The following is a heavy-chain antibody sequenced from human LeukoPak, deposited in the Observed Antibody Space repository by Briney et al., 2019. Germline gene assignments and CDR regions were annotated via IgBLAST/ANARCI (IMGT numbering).Heavy chain of an antibody. CDR1: GYSFTSYW. J-gene: IGHJ3*02. V-gene: IGHV5-51*01. Sequence: GESLKISCKGSGYSFTSYWIGWVRQMPGKGLEWMGIIYPGDSGTRYSPSFQGQVTISADKSISTAYLQWSSLKASDTAMYYCARASVDSSGYYADAFDIWGQGTMVTVSS. CDR2: IYPGDSGT. CDR3: ARASVDSSGYYADAFDI. D-gene: IGHD3-22*01.